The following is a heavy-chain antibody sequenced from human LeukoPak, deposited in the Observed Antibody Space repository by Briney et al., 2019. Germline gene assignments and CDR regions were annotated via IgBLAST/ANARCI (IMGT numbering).Heavy chain of an antibody. CDR2: ISSDGTTE. CDR3: ARDRDSGSFIIDY. V-gene: IGHV3-30-3*01. Sequence: GGSLRLSCAGSGFTFASYAVDWVRQAPGKRLEWVAFISSDGTTEHYRGSVKGRFTLSRDNSKNTVSLQMSSLGTEDTAVYSCARDRDSGSFIIDYWGQGTVVTVYS. J-gene: IGHJ4*02. CDR1: GFTFASYA. D-gene: IGHD3-10*01.